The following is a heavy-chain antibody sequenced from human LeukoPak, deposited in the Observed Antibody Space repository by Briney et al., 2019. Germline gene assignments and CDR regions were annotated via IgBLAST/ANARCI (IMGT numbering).Heavy chain of an antibody. J-gene: IGHJ4*02. CDR3: ARIIGWFGGRIDY. D-gene: IGHD3-10*01. CDR2: IKQDGSEK. CDR1: GFTFTSYW. Sequence: GGSLRLSCAASGFTFTSYWMSWVRQAPGKGLEWVASIKQDGSEKYYVDSVKGRFTISRDNAKNSVYLQMNSLRAEDTAVYYCARIIGWFGGRIDYWGQGTLVTVSS. V-gene: IGHV3-7*03.